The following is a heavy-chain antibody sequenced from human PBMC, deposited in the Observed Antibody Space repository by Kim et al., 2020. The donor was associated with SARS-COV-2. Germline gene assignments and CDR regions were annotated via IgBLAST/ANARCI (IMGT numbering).Heavy chain of an antibody. D-gene: IGHD3-16*01. V-gene: IGHV4-39*01. J-gene: IGHJ1*01. CDR1: SGSINRERHY. Sequence: SETLSLTCTVSSGSINRERHYWGWVRQPPGKGLEWIASIHYTGSTYFNPSLKDRVTLSADTSKSQFSLRLSSVTALDTAVYYCARLSSFGSWHLQDWGRG. CDR2: IHYTGST. CDR3: ARLSSFGSWHLQD.